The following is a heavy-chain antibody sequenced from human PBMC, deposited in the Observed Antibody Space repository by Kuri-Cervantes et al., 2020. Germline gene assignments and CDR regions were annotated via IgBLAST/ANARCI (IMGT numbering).Heavy chain of an antibody. CDR1: GYTFTSYG. V-gene: IGHV1-18*01. CDR2: ISAYNGNT. CDR3: ARAPPYSGYDWGTLKY. D-gene: IGHD5-12*01. J-gene: IGHJ4*02. Sequence: ASVKVSCKASGYTFTSYGISWVRQAPGQGLEWMGWISAYNGNTKYSQKFQGRVTITRDTSASTAYMELSSLRSEDTAVYYCARAPPYSGYDWGTLKYWGQGTLVTVSS.